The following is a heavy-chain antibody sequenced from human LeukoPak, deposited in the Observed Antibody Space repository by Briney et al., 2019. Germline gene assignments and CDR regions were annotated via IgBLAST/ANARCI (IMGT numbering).Heavy chain of an antibody. CDR2: INHSGST. Sequence: KTSETLSLTCAVYGGSFSGYYWSWIRQPPGKGLEWIGEINHSGSTNYNPSLKSRVTISVDTSKNQFSLKLSSVTAADTAVYYCARDRRGGSNYFDYWGQGTLVTVSS. V-gene: IGHV4-34*01. CDR3: ARDRRGGSNYFDY. CDR1: GGSFSGYY. D-gene: IGHD2-15*01. J-gene: IGHJ4*02.